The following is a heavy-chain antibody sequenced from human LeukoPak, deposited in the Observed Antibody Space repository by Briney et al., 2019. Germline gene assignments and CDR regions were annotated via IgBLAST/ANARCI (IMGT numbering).Heavy chain of an antibody. CDR2: INAGNGNT. CDR3: ARENDSSGYLGPVGAFDI. CDR1: GYTFTSYA. V-gene: IGHV1-3*01. Sequence: ASVKVSCKASGYTFTSYAMNWVRQAPGQRLEWMGWINAGNGNTKYSQKFQGRVTITRDTSASTAYMELSSLRSEDTAVYYCARENDSSGYLGPVGAFDIWGQGTMVTVSS. J-gene: IGHJ3*02. D-gene: IGHD3-22*01.